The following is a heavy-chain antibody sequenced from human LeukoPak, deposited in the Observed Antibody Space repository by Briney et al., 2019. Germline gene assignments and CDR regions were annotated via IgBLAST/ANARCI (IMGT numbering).Heavy chain of an antibody. CDR2: INPNSGGT. V-gene: IGHV1-2*02. J-gene: IGHJ5*02. D-gene: IGHD5-12*01. CDR3: ASTYSGYDQGWFDP. Sequence: ASVKVSCKASGYTFTGYYMHWVRQAPGQGLEWMGWINPNSGGTNYAQEFQGRVTMTRDTSISTAYMELSRLRSDDTAVYYCASTYSGYDQGWFDPWGQGTLVAVSS. CDR1: GYTFTGYY.